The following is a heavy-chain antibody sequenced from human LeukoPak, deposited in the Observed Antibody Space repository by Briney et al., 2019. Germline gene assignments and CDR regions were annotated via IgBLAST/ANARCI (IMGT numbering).Heavy chain of an antibody. V-gene: IGHV3-74*01. J-gene: IGHJ4*02. CDR2: INSDGSST. CDR3: ARHHFYDFWSGYYQGYFDY. CDR1: GFTLSSYW. Sequence: PGGSLRLSCAASGFTLSSYWMHWVRQAPGKGLVWVSRINSDGSSTSYADSVKGRFTISRDNAKNTLYLQMNSLRAEDTAVYYCARHHFYDFWSGYYQGYFDYWGQGTLVTVSS. D-gene: IGHD3-3*01.